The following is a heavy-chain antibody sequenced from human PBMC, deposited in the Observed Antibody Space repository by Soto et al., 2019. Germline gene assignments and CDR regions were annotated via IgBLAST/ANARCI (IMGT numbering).Heavy chain of an antibody. J-gene: IGHJ6*02. V-gene: IGHV3-53*01. Sequence: EVQLVESGGGLIQPGGSLRLSCAASGFTVSSNYMSWVRQAPGKGLEWVSVIYSGGSTYYADSVKGRFTISRDNSKNTLYLQMNSLRAEDTAVYYCAREEGYGSSPSCDSPGGMDVWGQGTTVTVSS. CDR1: GFTVSSNY. CDR2: IYSGGST. CDR3: AREEGYGSSPSCDSPGGMDV. D-gene: IGHD2-2*01.